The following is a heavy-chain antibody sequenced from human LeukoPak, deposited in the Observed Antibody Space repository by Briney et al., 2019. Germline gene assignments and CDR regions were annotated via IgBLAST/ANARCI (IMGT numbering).Heavy chain of an antibody. V-gene: IGHV1-69*01. CDR3: ARGPVTPASSGWYPRRDPSDIYYFDY. CDR1: GGTFSSYA. CDR2: IIPIFGTA. J-gene: IGHJ4*02. D-gene: IGHD6-19*01. Sequence: SVKVSCKASGGTFSSYAISWVRQAPGQGLEWMGGIIPIFGTANYAQKFQGRVTITADESTSTAYMELSSLRSEDTAVYYCARGPVTPASSGWYPRRDPSDIYYFDYWGQGTLVTVSS.